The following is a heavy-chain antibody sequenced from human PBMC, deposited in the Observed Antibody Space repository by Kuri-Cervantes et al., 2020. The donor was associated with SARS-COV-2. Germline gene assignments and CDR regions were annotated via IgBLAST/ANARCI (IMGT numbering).Heavy chain of an antibody. D-gene: IGHD3-9*01. Sequence: GESLKISCAASGFTFSSYAMRWVRQAPGKGLEWVAVISYDGSNKYYADSVKGRFTISRDNSKNTLYLQMNSLRAEDTAVYYCAKEFYSGYDILTGPRAGAFDIWGQGTMVTVSS. V-gene: IGHV3-30*04. CDR1: GFTFSSYA. CDR2: ISYDGSNK. J-gene: IGHJ3*02. CDR3: AKEFYSGYDILTGPRAGAFDI.